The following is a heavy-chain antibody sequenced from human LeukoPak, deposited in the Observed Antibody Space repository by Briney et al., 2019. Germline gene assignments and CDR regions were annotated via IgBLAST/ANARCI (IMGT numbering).Heavy chain of an antibody. CDR1: GYTFTSYD. CDR2: MNPNSGNA. CDR3: ARGGQWLAGAFDI. J-gene: IGHJ3*02. Sequence: ASVKVSCKASGYTFTSYDIDWVRQATGQGLEWMGWMNPNSGNAGYAQKFQGRVTMTRNTSISTAYMELSSLRSEDTAVYYCARGGQWLAGAFDIWGQGTMVTVSS. D-gene: IGHD6-19*01. V-gene: IGHV1-8*01.